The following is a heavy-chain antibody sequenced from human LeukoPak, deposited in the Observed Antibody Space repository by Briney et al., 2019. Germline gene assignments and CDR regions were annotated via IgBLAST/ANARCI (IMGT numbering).Heavy chain of an antibody. CDR2: SIPLFGTV. CDR3: ARGGRPLGYFYMDV. Sequence: ASVKVSCKASADSFNNYAFNWVRQAPGQGPEWMGGSIPLFGTVKAAQKFQGRLTITTDESTSTAYMELSSLTSEDTAVYYCARGGRPLGYFYMDVWGKGTTVTVS. J-gene: IGHJ6*03. CDR1: ADSFNNYA. V-gene: IGHV1-69*05.